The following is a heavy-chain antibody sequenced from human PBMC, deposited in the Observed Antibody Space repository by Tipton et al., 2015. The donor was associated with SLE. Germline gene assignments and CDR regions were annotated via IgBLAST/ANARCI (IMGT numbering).Heavy chain of an antibody. J-gene: IGHJ5*02. CDR1: GGSFGPHY. D-gene: IGHD3-9*01. Sequence: TLSLTCSVYGGSFGPHYWSWIRQPPGKGLEWIGYIYYSGSTKYNPSLKSRATILIDTSKNKFSLKLSSVTAADTAVYYCARFPYYDIVTDSHWGHFDPWGQGTLVTVSS. CDR3: ARFPYYDIVTDSHWGHFDP. CDR2: IYYSGST. V-gene: IGHV4-59*11.